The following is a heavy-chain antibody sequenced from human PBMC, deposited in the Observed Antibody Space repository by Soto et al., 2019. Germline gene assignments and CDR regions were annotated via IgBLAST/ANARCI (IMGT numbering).Heavy chain of an antibody. V-gene: IGHV4-30-2*01. CDR2: MYHSGST. J-gene: IGHJ4*02. CDR1: GGSISSCCYS. CDR3: ARVQDY. Sequence: SETLSLTFAVSGGSISSCCYSWSWIRQPPGKGLEWIGYMYHSGSTYYNPSLKSRVTISIDRSKNQFSLKLSSVAAADTAVYYCARVQDYWGQGILVTVSS. D-gene: IGHD1-1*01.